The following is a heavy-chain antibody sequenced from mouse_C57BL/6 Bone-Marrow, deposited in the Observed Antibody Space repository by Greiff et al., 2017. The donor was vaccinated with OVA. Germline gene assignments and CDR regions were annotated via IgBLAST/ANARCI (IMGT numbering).Heavy chain of an antibody. D-gene: IGHD4-1*01. J-gene: IGHJ2*01. CDR3: ARSGDSNWDY. Sequence: QVQLQQSGAELVRPGTSVKVSCKASGYAFTNYLIEWVKQRPGQGLEWIGVINPGSGGTNYNEKFKGKATLTADKSSSTAYMQLSSLTSEDSAVYFCARSGDSNWDYWGQGTTLTVSS. CDR1: GYAFTNYL. CDR2: INPGSGGT. V-gene: IGHV1-54*01.